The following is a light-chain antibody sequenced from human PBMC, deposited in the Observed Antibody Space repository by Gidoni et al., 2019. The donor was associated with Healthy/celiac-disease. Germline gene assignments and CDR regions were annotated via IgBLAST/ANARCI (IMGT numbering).Light chain of an antibody. CDR3: SSYTSSSTLWV. J-gene: IGLJ1*01. V-gene: IGLV2-14*01. Sequence: QSALTQPASVSGPPGQSITIPCTGTRSDVGGYNYVSWYQQHPGKAPKLMIYEVSNRPSGVSNRFSCSKSGNAASLTISGLQAEDEADYYCSSYTSSSTLWVFGTGTKVTVL. CDR2: EVS. CDR1: RSDVGGYNY.